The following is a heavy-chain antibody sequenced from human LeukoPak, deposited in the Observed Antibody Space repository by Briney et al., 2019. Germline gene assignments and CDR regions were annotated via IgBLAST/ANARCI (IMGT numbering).Heavy chain of an antibody. CDR1: GYTFTGYY. J-gene: IGHJ4*02. Sequence: ASVKVSCKASGYTFTGYYMHWVRQAPGQGLEWMGGIIPIFGSANYAQKFQGRVTITADESTSTAYMELSSLRSEDTAVYYCARGGGYDSRPFDYWGQGTLVTVSS. CDR3: ARGGGYDSRPFDY. D-gene: IGHD3-22*01. CDR2: IIPIFGSA. V-gene: IGHV1-69*13.